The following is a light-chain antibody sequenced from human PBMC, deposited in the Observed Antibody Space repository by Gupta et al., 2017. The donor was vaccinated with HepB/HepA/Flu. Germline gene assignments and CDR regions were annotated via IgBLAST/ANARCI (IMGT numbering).Light chain of an antibody. V-gene: IGKV3-20*01. CDR2: GTS. J-gene: IGKJ4*01. Sequence: ETVLTQSPGTLSLSPGERATLSCRASQSVVSSYLAWYQQKPGQAPRLIIYGTSSRATGIPDRFSGSGCEXDFTLTXSRREDEDFAVYYGQQDCSSVTFGXGTKVEIK. CDR3: QQDCSSVT. CDR1: QSVVSSY.